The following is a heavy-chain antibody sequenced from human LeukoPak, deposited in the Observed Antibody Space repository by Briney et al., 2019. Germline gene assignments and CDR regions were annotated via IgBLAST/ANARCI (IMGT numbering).Heavy chain of an antibody. V-gene: IGHV3-48*01. CDR2: ISSSSSTI. D-gene: IGHD6-13*01. Sequence: GGSLRLSCTASGFTFSSYSMNWVRQAPGKGLEWVSYISSSSSTIYYADSVKGRFTISRDNGKNSLYLQMNSLRAEDTAVYYCASQLGDASDIWGQGTMVTVSS. J-gene: IGHJ3*02. CDR1: GFTFSSYS. CDR3: ASQLGDASDI.